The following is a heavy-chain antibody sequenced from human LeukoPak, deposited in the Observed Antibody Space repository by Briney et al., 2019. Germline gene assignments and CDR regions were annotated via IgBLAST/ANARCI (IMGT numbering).Heavy chain of an antibody. D-gene: IGHD1-26*01. CDR3: ARGGSYLSAFDI. CDR1: GFPLSSNY. V-gene: IGHV3-53*01. J-gene: IGHJ3*02. Sequence: PGGSLRLSCAASGFPLSSNYMSWVRQAPGKGLEWVSIIYSGGSTFYADSVKGRFTIYRDNSKNTLYPQMKSLRAEDTAVYYCARGGSYLSAFDIWGQGTMVTVSS. CDR2: IYSGGST.